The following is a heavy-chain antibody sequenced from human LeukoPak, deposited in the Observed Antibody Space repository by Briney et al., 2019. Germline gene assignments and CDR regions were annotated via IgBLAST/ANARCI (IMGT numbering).Heavy chain of an antibody. V-gene: IGHV1-69*05. CDR2: IIPIFGTA. CDR1: GGTFSSYA. Sequence: ASVKVSCKASGGTFSSYAISWVRQAPGQGLEWMGGIIPIFGTANYAQKFQGRVTITTDASTSTAYMELSSLRSEDTAVYYCAVQGRYCSGGSCYYFDYWGQGTLVTVSS. D-gene: IGHD2-15*01. CDR3: AVQGRYCSGGSCYYFDY. J-gene: IGHJ4*02.